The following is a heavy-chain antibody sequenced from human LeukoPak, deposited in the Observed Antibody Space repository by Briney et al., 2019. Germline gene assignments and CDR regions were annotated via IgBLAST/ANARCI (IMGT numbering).Heavy chain of an antibody. CDR1: GDSVSSNSAA. D-gene: IGHD3-10*01. V-gene: IGHV6-1*01. J-gene: IGHJ4*02. Sequence: SQTLSLTCAISGDSVSSNSAAWNWIRQSPSRGLEWLGRTYYRSTWYNDYAVSVKSRITINPGTSKNQFSLQLKSLTPEGTAVYYRAREGGRGEDSGTYDYWGQGTLVTVSS. CDR3: AREGGRGEDSGTYDY. CDR2: TYYRSTWYN.